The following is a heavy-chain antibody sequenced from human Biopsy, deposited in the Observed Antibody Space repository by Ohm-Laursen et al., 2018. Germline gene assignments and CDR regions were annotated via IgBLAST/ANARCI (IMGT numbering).Heavy chain of an antibody. J-gene: IGHJ4*02. D-gene: IGHD3-3*01. CDR3: ARDRWPHVTLLGLVVFDF. Sequence: SVKVSCKASGYTFTNYGISWVRQAPGKGLEWMGWISPYNGDTDYAQKLQGRVTMTTDTSTSTAYMDLRSLRSDDTAVYYCARDRWPHVTLLGLVVFDFWGQGTLVIVSS. V-gene: IGHV1-18*01. CDR2: ISPYNGDT. CDR1: GYTFTNYG.